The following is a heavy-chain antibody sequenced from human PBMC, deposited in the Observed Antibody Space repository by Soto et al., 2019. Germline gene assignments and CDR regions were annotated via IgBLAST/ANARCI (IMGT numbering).Heavy chain of an antibody. CDR3: ARDRGYDAHDYYYNAMDV. V-gene: IGHV3-23*01. CDR2: ISASGGTA. Sequence: EVQLLESGGGLIQPGGSLRLSCAASGFMFSSYAMSWVRQAPGKGLEWVSSISASGGTANLADSVEGRCTISRDNSKSTLYLQMNSLRAEDTAVYYCARDRGYDAHDYYYNAMDVWGQGTTVTVSS. CDR1: GFMFSSYA. J-gene: IGHJ6*02. D-gene: IGHD2-15*01.